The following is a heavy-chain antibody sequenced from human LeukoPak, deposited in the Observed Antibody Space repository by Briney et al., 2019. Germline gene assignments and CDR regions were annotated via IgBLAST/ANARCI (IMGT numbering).Heavy chain of an antibody. J-gene: IGHJ4*02. CDR3: ARRARRAAGTSGGFDY. V-gene: IGHV4-39*07. Sequence: SETLSLTCSVSGGSISSNTYYWGWIRQPPGKGLEWIGSIYFSGSTYYNPSLKSRVTISVDTSKNQFSLKLSSVTAADTAVYYCARRARRAAGTSGGFDYWGQGTLVTVSS. CDR1: GGSISSNTYY. CDR2: IYFSGST. D-gene: IGHD6-13*01.